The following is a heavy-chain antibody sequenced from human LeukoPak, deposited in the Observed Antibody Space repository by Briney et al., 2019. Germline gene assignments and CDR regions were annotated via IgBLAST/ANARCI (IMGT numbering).Heavy chain of an antibody. CDR1: GFTFSSYA. V-gene: IGHV3-23*01. D-gene: IGHD3-3*01. J-gene: IGHJ3*02. Sequence: PGGSLRLSCAASGFTFSSYAMSWVRQAPGKGLEWVSAISGSGGSTYYADSVKGRFTISRDNSKNTLYLQMNSLRAEYTAVYYCAKVAQIFGVVIGAFDIWGQGTMVTVSS. CDR2: ISGSGGST. CDR3: AKVAQIFGVVIGAFDI.